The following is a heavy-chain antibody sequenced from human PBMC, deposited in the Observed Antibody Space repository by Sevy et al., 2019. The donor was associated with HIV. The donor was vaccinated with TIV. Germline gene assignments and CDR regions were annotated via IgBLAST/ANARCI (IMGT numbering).Heavy chain of an antibody. CDR2: IYPDDSDT. J-gene: IGHJ4*02. D-gene: IGHD3-22*01. Sequence: GESLKISCRGSGYRFTSHWIGWVRHMPGKGLEWMGIIYPDDSDTRYSPSFQGQVTFSADKSISTAYLQWSSLKASDTAMYYCATSRSGYLDSSGYYIYWGQGTLVTVSS. CDR1: GYRFTSHW. V-gene: IGHV5-51*01. CDR3: ATSRSGYLDSSGYYIY.